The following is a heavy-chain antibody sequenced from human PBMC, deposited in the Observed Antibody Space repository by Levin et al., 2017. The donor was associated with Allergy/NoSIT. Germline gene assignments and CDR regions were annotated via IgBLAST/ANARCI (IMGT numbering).Heavy chain of an antibody. J-gene: IGHJ4*02. D-gene: IGHD2-2*01. CDR2: IHTDTSVT. Sequence: GGSLRLSCAASGFTFSSYYMHWVRQAPGKGLAWVSNIHTDTSVTNYADSVKGRFTISRDNAKNTLYLQMNSLRAEDTAVYYCARGGCRATRCLDYWGQGSLVTVSS. CDR3: ARGGCRATRCLDY. V-gene: IGHV3-74*01. CDR1: GFTFSSYY.